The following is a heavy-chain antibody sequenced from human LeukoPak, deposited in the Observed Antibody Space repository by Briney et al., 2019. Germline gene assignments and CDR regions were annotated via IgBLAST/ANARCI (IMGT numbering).Heavy chain of an antibody. CDR3: ARDHGVVVAATQDYYYYYGMDV. D-gene: IGHD2-15*01. Sequence: PSETLSLTCTVSGGSVSSGSYYWSWIRQPPGKGLEWIGYIYYSGSTNYNPSLKSRVTISVDTSKNQFSLKLSSVTAADTAVYYCARDHGVVVAATQDYYYYYGMDVWGQGTTVTVSS. J-gene: IGHJ6*02. CDR2: IYYSGST. CDR1: GGSVSSGSYY. V-gene: IGHV4-61*01.